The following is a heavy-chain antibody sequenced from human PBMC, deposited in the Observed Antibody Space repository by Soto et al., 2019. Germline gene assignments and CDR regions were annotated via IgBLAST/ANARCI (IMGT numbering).Heavy chain of an antibody. V-gene: IGHV4-30-4*01. CDR2: IYYSGST. J-gene: IGHJ5*02. CDR1: GGSISSGDYY. D-gene: IGHD2-15*01. Sequence: QVQLQESGPGLVKPSQTLSLTCTVSGGSISSGDYYWSWIRQPPGKGLEWIGYIYYSGSTYYNPSLKSRVTISVDPSKNQFSLKLSSVTAADTAVYYCARGSIQKRAYCSGGSCYSGNHNWFDPWGQGTLVTVSS. CDR3: ARGSIQKRAYCSGGSCYSGNHNWFDP.